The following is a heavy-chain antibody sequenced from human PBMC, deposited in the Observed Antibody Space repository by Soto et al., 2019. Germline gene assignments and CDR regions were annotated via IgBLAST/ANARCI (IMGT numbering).Heavy chain of an antibody. CDR3: AKDYAGYYYYVDV. Sequence: EVQLVESGGGLVQPGRSLRLSCAASGFTFDDFAMHSVRQAPGKGLEWVSGINWNSGDINYADSVKGRFTISRDNAKNSLYLQMNSLRAEDTALYYCAKDYAGYYYYVDVWGKGTTVTVSS. V-gene: IGHV3-9*01. CDR1: GFTFDDFA. J-gene: IGHJ6*03. CDR2: INWNSGDI.